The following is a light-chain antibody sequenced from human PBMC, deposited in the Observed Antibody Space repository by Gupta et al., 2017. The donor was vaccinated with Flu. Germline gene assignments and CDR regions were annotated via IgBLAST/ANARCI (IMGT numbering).Light chain of an antibody. CDR2: DAS. Sequence: EIVLTQSPATLSLSPGERATLSCRASQSVRSYLAWYQQKPGQAPRLLIYDASNRDTGIPARFGGSGSGKDYTLTISSREPEDFAVYYCQQLSNWPPYTFGQGTKLEIK. CDR3: QQLSNWPPYT. CDR1: QSVRSY. V-gene: IGKV3-11*01. J-gene: IGKJ2*01.